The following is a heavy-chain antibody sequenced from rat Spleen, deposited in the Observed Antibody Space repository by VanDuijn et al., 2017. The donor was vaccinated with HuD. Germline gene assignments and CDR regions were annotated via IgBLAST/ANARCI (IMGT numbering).Heavy chain of an antibody. V-gene: IGHV5-58*01. J-gene: IGHJ1*01. CDR1: GFTFSSYW. D-gene: IGHD1-2*01. Sequence: EVQLVESGGGLVQPGRSLKLSCVASGFTFSSYWMYWFRQAPGKGLEWVSSINTDGGNTYYPDSVKGRFTISRDNAKNTQYLQMDSLRSEDTATYYCARRPYYYSSYIYRYFDFWGQGTLVTVSS. CDR2: INTDGGNT. CDR3: ARRPYYYSSYIYRYFDF.